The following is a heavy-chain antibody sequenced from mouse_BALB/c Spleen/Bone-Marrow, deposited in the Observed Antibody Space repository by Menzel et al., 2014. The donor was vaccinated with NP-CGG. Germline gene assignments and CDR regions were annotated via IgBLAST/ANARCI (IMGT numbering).Heavy chain of an antibody. CDR2: KSYDGSN. Sequence: EVKLQESGPGLVKPSQSLSLTCSVTGYSITSGYYWNWIRQFPGNKLEWMGYKSYDGSNNYNPSLKNRMSITRDTSKNQFFLKLNSVTTEDTGTYYCARGRGHYFDYWGQGTTLTVSS. V-gene: IGHV3-6*02. CDR1: GYSITSGYY. CDR3: ARGRGHYFDY. D-gene: IGHD3-1*01. J-gene: IGHJ2*01.